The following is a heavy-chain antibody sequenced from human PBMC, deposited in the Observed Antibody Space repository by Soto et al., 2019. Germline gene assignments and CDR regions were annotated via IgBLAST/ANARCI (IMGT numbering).Heavy chain of an antibody. J-gene: IGHJ4*02. CDR1: GGSISNYY. CDR3: AIRYCNYGTPGSATFAF. CDR2: VYYTGST. D-gene: IGHD3-10*01. Sequence: PSETLSLTCTVSGGSISNYYWSWIRQPPGKGLEWIGYVYYTGSTNYNPSLKSRVTISVDTSKNQFSLKLNSVTAADTAVYYCAIRYCNYGTPGSATFAFWGQGTLVTVSS. V-gene: IGHV4-59*08.